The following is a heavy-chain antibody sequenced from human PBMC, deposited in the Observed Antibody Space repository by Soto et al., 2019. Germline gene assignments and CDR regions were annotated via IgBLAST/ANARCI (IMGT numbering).Heavy chain of an antibody. V-gene: IGHV4-39*01. D-gene: IGHD3-3*01. CDR3: ARQPGFWSGNGMDV. Sequence: PSETLSLTCTVSGGSISSSSYYWGWIRQPPGKGLEWIGSIYYSGSTYFNPSLKSRVTISVDTSKNQFSLKLSSVTAADTAVYYCARQPGFWSGNGMDVWGQGTTVTVSS. J-gene: IGHJ6*02. CDR2: IYYSGST. CDR1: GGSISSSSYY.